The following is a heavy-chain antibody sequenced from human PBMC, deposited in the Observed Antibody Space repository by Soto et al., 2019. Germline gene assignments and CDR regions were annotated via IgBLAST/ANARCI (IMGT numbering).Heavy chain of an antibody. CDR3: ARQFASDTTGYYYDY. J-gene: IGHJ4*02. D-gene: IGHD3-22*01. Sequence: SVKVSCKASGGTFSRNTISWVRQAPGQGLEWMGGIMPIFGSANYAQKFQGRVTITADENTRTVYMELSRLRSEDTAVYYCARQFASDTTGYYYDYWGQGTLVTVSS. CDR1: GGTFSRNT. CDR2: IMPIFGSA. V-gene: IGHV1-69*13.